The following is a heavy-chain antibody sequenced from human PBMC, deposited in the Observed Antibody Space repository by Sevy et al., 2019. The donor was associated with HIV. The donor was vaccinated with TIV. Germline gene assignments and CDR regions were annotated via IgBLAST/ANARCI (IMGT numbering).Heavy chain of an antibody. Sequence: GGSLRLSCAASGFTFSSYDMHWVRQAPGKGLEWVAIILHDGSYREYVDSVRGRFTMSRDNSKNTMYLQMNGLSIEDTAVYYCAKNRLPGGSYFSRHGWDVWGRGTTVTVSS. V-gene: IGHV3-30*18. CDR3: AKNRLPGGSYFSRHGWDV. D-gene: IGHD3-10*01. CDR2: ILHDGSYR. J-gene: IGHJ6*02. CDR1: GFTFSSYD.